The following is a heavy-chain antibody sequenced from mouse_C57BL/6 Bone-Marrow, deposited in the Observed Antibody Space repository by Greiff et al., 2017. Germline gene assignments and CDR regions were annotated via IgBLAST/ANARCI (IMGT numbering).Heavy chain of an antibody. D-gene: IGHD1-1*01. Sequence: QVQLQQPGAELVKPGASVKLSCKASGYTFTSYWMQWVKQRPGQGLAWIGEIDPSDSYTNYNQKFKGKATLTVDTSSSTAYMQLSSLTSEDSAVYYCAREGAWTTVVFDYWGQGTTLTVSS. CDR1: GYTFTSYW. CDR2: IDPSDSYT. CDR3: AREGAWTTVVFDY. J-gene: IGHJ2*01. V-gene: IGHV1-50*01.